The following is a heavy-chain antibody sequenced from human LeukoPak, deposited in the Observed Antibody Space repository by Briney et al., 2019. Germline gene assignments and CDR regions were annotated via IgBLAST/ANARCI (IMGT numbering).Heavy chain of an antibody. D-gene: IGHD1-1*01. CDR3: ARDRGGTGDFDY. CDR2: INVGNGDT. J-gene: IGHJ4*02. V-gene: IGHV1-3*01. Sequence: GASVKVSCKASGYTFPKYVLHWVRRAPGQRPEWMGWINVGNGDTKYSQKLQGRVTIARDTTASTAYMELSSLRSEDTAVYYCARDRGGTGDFDYWGQGTQVTVSS. CDR1: GYTFPKYV.